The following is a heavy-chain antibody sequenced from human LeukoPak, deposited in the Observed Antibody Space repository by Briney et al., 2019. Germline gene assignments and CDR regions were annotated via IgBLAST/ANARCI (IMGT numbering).Heavy chain of an antibody. CDR3: AKSRRITIFGVVITDYYYYGMDV. Sequence: GGSLRLSCAASGFTFSNAWMSWVRQAPGKGLEWVSAISGSGGSTYYADSVKGRFTISRDNSKNTLYLQMNSLRAEDTAVYYCAKSRRITIFGVVITDYYYYGMDVWGQGTTVTVSS. J-gene: IGHJ6*02. D-gene: IGHD3-3*01. CDR1: GFTFSNAW. V-gene: IGHV3-23*01. CDR2: ISGSGGST.